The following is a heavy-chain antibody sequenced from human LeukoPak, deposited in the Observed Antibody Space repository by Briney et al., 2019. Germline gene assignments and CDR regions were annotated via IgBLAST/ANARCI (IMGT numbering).Heavy chain of an antibody. D-gene: IGHD1-14*01. V-gene: IGHV3-21*01. CDR1: GFTFSSCG. CDR2: IGPTGTDR. CDR3: ATETIGRHYDY. J-gene: IGHJ4*02. Sequence: KAGGSLRLSCGASGFTFSSCGFNWVRQAPGKGLEWVSSIGPTGTDRYYADSVRGRFTISRDNAKSSMYLQMDSLRDEDTAVYYCATETIGRHYDYWGQGTLLTVSS.